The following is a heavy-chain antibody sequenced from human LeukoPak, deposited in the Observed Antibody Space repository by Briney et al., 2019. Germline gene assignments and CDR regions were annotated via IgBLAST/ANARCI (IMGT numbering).Heavy chain of an antibody. D-gene: IGHD6-19*01. Sequence: GGSLRLSCAASGFTFSSYEMNWVRQAPGKGLEWVSYISSSGSSTYYADFVKGRFTISRDNAKNSLYLQMNSLRAEDTAVYYCAKSRGIAVAGTSYYFDYWGQGTLVTVSS. CDR2: ISSSGSST. CDR1: GFTFSSYE. V-gene: IGHV3-48*03. CDR3: AKSRGIAVAGTSYYFDY. J-gene: IGHJ4*02.